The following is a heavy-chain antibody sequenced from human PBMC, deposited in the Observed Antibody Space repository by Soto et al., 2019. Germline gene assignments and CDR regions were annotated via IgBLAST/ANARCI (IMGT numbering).Heavy chain of an antibody. J-gene: IGHJ4*02. V-gene: IGHV2-5*01. CDR3: AHSLLPSYYDSSGYQYYFDY. CDR1: GFSLITSGVG. Sequence: GPTLVNPTQTLRLTCTFSGFSLITSGVGVGWIRQPPGKPLEWLALIYWNDDKRYSPSLKSRLTITKDTSKNQVVLTMTNMDPVDTATYYCAHSLLPSYYDSSGYQYYFDYWGQGTLVTVSS. D-gene: IGHD3-22*01. CDR2: IYWNDDK.